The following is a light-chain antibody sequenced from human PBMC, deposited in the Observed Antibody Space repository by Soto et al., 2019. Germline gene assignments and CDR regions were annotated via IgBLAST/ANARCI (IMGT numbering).Light chain of an antibody. CDR1: QSVSSN. J-gene: IGKJ2*01. CDR3: HQYNNWPPYT. CDR2: GAS. Sequence: EIVMTQSPSTLAVSPGERATLSCRASQSVSSNLAWYQQRPGQAPRLLISGASTRATGIPARFSGSGSGTEFTLNISSLQSEDFAVYHCHQYNNWPPYTFGQGTKLEFQ. V-gene: IGKV3-15*01.